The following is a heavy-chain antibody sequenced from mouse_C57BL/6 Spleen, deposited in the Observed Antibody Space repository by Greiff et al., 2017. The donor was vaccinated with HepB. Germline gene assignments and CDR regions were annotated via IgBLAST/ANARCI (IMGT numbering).Heavy chain of an antibody. Sequence: VQLVESGGGLVKPGGSLKLSCAASGFTFSSYAMSWVRQTPEKRLEWVATISDGGSYTYYPDNVKGRFTISRDNAKNNLYLQMSHLKSEDTAMYYCAREGGHWYFDVWGTGTTVTVSS. V-gene: IGHV5-4*01. J-gene: IGHJ1*03. CDR3: AREGGHWYFDV. CDR2: ISDGGSYT. CDR1: GFTFSSYA.